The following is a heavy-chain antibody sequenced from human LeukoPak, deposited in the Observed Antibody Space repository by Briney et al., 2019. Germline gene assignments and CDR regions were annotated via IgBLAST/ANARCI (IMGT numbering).Heavy chain of an antibody. J-gene: IGHJ6*03. Sequence: GGSLRLSCAASGFTFSSYWMSWVRQAPGKGLEWVANIKQDGSEKYYVDSVKGRFTISRDNAKNSLCLQMNSLRAEDTAVYYCARKVWLLGYYYMDVWGKGTTVTVSS. V-gene: IGHV3-7*01. D-gene: IGHD6-6*01. CDR2: IKQDGSEK. CDR1: GFTFSSYW. CDR3: ARKVWLLGYYYMDV.